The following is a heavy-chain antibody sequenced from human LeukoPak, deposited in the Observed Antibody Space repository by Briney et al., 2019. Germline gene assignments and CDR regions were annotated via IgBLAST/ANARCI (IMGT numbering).Heavy chain of an antibody. CDR3: ASEQQLRFDP. CDR1: GFTFSSYA. D-gene: IGHD6-13*01. J-gene: IGHJ5*02. V-gene: IGHV3-30*04. CDR2: ISYDGSNK. Sequence: PGRSLRLSCAASGFTFSSYAMHWVRQAPGKGLEWVAVISYDGSNKYYADSVKGRFTVSRDNSKNTLYLQMNSLRAEDTAVYYCASEQQLRFDPWGQGTMVTVSS.